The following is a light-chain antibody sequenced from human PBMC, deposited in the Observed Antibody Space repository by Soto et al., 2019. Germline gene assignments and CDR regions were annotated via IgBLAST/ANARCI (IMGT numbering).Light chain of an antibody. J-gene: IGKJ5*01. Sequence: EVVLTQSPATLSLSPGERATLSCRASQSIRNYLAWYQQKPGQAPRLLIYDASNRATGIPARFSGSGSGTDFTLTINSLEPEDFAVYYCQQRSNWPPITFGQGTRLEIK. CDR1: QSIRNY. CDR2: DAS. V-gene: IGKV3-11*01. CDR3: QQRSNWPPIT.